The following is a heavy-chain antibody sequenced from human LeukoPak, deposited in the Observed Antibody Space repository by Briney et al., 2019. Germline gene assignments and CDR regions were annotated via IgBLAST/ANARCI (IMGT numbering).Heavy chain of an antibody. V-gene: IGHV1-69*05. D-gene: IGHD2-21*02. CDR2: IIPIFGTA. J-gene: IGHJ4*02. CDR1: VGTFSIYA. CDR3: ARDGSGVWFDY. Sequence: GASVKVSCKASVGTFSIYAISWVRQAPGQGLEWMGGIIPIFGTANYAQKFQGRVTITTDESTSTAYMELRSLRSDDTAVYFCARDGSGVWFDYWGQGTLVTVSS.